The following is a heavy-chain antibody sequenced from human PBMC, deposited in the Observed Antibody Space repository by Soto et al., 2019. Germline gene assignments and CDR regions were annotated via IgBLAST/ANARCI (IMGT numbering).Heavy chain of an antibody. D-gene: IGHD1-7*01. V-gene: IGHV3-74*01. J-gene: IGHJ4*02. CDR1: GFTFTNYR. CDR3: ARAGDWNYVQDF. Sequence: GGSLRLSCAASGFTFTNYRIHWVRQAPGKGLVWVARINSDGTRINYADSVKGRFTISRDNAKNKVFLQMNSLRDEDSAVYFCARAGDWNYVQDFWGQGTLVTVSS. CDR2: INSDGTRI.